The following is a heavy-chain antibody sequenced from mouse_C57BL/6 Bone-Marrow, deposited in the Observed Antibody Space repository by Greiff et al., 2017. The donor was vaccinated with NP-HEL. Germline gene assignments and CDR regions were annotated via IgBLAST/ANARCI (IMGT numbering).Heavy chain of an antibody. CDR1: GYTFTSYW. V-gene: IGHV1-64*01. Sequence: QVQLQQPGAELVKPGASVKLSCTASGYTFTSYWMHWVTQRPGQGLEWLGMIHPTSGSTNYTAKFTSKATLPVDKSSSTAYMQLSSLTSEDSAVYYCATYDYGGEGYWGQGTTLTVSS. D-gene: IGHD2-4*01. J-gene: IGHJ2*01. CDR3: ATYDYGGEGY. CDR2: IHPTSGST.